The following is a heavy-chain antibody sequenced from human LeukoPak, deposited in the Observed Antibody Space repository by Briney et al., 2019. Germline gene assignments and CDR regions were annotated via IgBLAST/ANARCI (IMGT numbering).Heavy chain of an antibody. V-gene: IGHV3-30*18. J-gene: IGHJ6*02. Sequence: GRSLRLSCAASGFTFSSYGMHWVRQAPGKGLEWVAVISYDGSNKYYADSVKGRFTISRDNSKNTLYLQMNSLRAEDTAVYYCAKDQVNYGSAEDGMDVWGQGTTVTVSS. CDR2: ISYDGSNK. CDR1: GFTFSSYG. D-gene: IGHD3-10*01. CDR3: AKDQVNYGSAEDGMDV.